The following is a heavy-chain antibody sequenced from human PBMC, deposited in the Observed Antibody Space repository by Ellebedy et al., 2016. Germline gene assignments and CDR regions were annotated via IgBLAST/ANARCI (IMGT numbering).Heavy chain of an antibody. CDR3: ARGGGCSSTSCFRSSQRYYYYGMDV. Sequence: GESLKISXAASGFTFSSYGMHWVRQAPGKGLEWVAVIWYDGSNKYYADSVKGRFTISRDNSKNTLYLQMNSLRAEDTAVYYCARGGGCSSTSCFRSSQRYYYYGMDVWGQGTTVTVSS. CDR1: GFTFSSYG. V-gene: IGHV3-33*01. D-gene: IGHD2-2*01. CDR2: IWYDGSNK. J-gene: IGHJ6*02.